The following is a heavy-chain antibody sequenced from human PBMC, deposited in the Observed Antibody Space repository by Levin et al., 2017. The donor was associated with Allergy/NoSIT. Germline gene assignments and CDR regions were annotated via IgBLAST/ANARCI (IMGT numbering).Heavy chain of an antibody. J-gene: IGHJ3*02. CDR3: AAFSLRSGAFDI. CDR1: GGSLRGSY. V-gene: IGHV4-34*01. CDR2: VSHRGST. D-gene: IGHD3-16*01. Sequence: KPSETLSLTCSVYGGSLRGSYWDWIRQPPGKGPEWIGEVSHRGSTTYNPSLKSRVTISVDTVSNRFSLKVQSMTAADTAVYYCAAFSLRSGAFDIWGQGTVVTVSS.